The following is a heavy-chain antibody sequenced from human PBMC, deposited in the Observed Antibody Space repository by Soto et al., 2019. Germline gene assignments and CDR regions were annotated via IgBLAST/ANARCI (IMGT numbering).Heavy chain of an antibody. CDR1: GFTFSSYA. J-gene: IGHJ4*02. CDR3: AREFGRLVLAYFDY. Sequence: GGSLRLSCAASGFTFSSYAMHWVRQAPGKGLEWVAVISYDGSNKYYADSVKGRFTISRDNSKNTLYLQMNSLRAEDTAVYYCAREFGRLVLAYFDYWGQGTLVTVSS. CDR2: ISYDGSNK. V-gene: IGHV3-30-3*01. D-gene: IGHD6-19*01.